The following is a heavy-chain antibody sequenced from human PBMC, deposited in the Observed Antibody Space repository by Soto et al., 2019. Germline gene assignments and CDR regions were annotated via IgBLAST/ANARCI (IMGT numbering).Heavy chain of an antibody. CDR3: ARHRNFFDY. J-gene: IGHJ4*02. V-gene: IGHV1-18*01. CDR1: GYTFNNYG. CDR2: ISPYNGHT. Sequence: QDQLVQSGAEVKKPGASVKVSCKASGYTFNNYGITWVRQAPGQGLEWMGWISPYNGHTNYAQKLEGRVTMTTDTSTSTAYMELRSLRSDDTAVYYCARHRNFFDYWGQGTLVTVSS.